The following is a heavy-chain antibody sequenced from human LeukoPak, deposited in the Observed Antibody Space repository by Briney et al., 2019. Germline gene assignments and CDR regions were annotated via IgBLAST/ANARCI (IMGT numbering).Heavy chain of an antibody. CDR1: GYTLTELS. D-gene: IGHD6-13*01. Sequence: ASVKVSCKVSGYTLTELSMHWVRQAPGKGLEWMGGFDPEDGERISAQKFQGRVTMTEDTSTDTAYMELSSLRSEDTAVYYCATVSAQQAVPAIDFDYWGQGTPVTVSA. CDR2: FDPEDGER. V-gene: IGHV1-24*01. CDR3: ATVSAQQAVPAIDFDY. J-gene: IGHJ4*02.